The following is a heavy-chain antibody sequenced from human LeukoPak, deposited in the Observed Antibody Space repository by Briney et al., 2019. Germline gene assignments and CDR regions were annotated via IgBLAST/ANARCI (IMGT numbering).Heavy chain of an antibody. D-gene: IGHD3-3*01. CDR1: GYTFTSYG. J-gene: IGHJ4*02. CDR3: ARVGALRFLEG. CDR2: ISAYNGNT. Sequence: ASVKVSCKPSGYTFTSYGISWVRQAPGQGREWMGWISAYNGNTNYAQKLQGRVTMTTDTSTSTAYMELRSLRSYDTAVYYCARVGALRFLEGWGQGTLVTVSS. V-gene: IGHV1-18*01.